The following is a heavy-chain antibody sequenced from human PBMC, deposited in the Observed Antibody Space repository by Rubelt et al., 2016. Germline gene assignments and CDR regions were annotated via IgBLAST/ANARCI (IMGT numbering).Heavy chain of an antibody. J-gene: IGHJ4*02. CDR1: GFSFRGFW. Sequence: EVQVVESGGDLVQPGESLRLSCTGSGFSFRGFWMGWVRQAPGKGLDWVSSISGGGGSTHHADSVKGRFTISRDNSKNTLYLQMNSLRAEDTAVYYCAKGGAYSGSYSDDYWGQGTLVTVSS. V-gene: IGHV3-23*04. CDR2: ISGGGGST. D-gene: IGHD1-26*01. CDR3: AKGGAYSGSYSDDY.